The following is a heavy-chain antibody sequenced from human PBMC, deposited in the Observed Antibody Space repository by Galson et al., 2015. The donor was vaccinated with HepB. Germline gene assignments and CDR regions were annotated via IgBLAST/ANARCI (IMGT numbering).Heavy chain of an antibody. D-gene: IGHD6-6*01. J-gene: IGHJ4*02. CDR2: IIPMFATP. Sequence: SVKVSCKASGHTFNSHCIGWARQAPGQGLEWVGGIIPMFATPTYAQSVQGRVTITADESTSTAYMELSSLRSEDTAMYYCASGPSSIAARHFDSWGQGTPVTVSS. V-gene: IGHV1-69*13. CDR1: GHTFNSHC. CDR3: ASGPSSIAARHFDS.